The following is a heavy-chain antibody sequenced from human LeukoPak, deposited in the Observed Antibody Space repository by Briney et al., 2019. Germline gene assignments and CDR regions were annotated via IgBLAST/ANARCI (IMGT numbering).Heavy chain of an antibody. Sequence: ASVKVSCKASGYTFTGHYMHWVRQAPGQGLGWMGWINPTSGVTTYAQKFQGRVTMTRDTSNSTAYMELRSLGSDDTAVYYCARDNSFDSSAYYYSSPYFDYWGQGTLVTVSS. CDR2: INPTSGVT. D-gene: IGHD3-22*01. J-gene: IGHJ4*02. V-gene: IGHV1-2*02. CDR1: GYTFTGHY. CDR3: ARDNSFDSSAYYYSSPYFDY.